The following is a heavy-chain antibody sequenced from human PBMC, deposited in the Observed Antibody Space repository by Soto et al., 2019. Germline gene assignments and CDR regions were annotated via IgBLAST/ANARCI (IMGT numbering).Heavy chain of an antibody. CDR1: GGSFSRGGYY. CDR2: LYYTGST. CDR3: ASFRGWPTNYFDY. V-gene: IGHV4-31*03. D-gene: IGHD3-10*01. J-gene: IGHJ4*02. Sequence: VQLQESGPGLVKPSQTLSLTCIVSGGSFSRGGYYWRCIRQHPGKGLECIGYLYYTGSTSYNPSLKSRLTLSVDTSKNQFPLKLSSVTAADTAVYYCASFRGWPTNYFDYRCQGTLVTVSS.